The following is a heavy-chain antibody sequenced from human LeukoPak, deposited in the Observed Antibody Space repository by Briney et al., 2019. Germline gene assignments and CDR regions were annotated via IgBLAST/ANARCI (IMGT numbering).Heavy chain of an antibody. CDR3: ARAEGVGYCSSTSCFGANWFDP. CDR1: GYTFTGYY. Sequence: VASVKVSCKASGYTFTGYYMHWVRQAPGQGLEWMGWINPNSGGTNYAQKFQGRVTMTRDTSISTAYMELSRLRSDDTAVYYCARAEGVGYCSSTSCFGANWFDPWGQGTLVTVSS. D-gene: IGHD2-2*01. J-gene: IGHJ5*02. CDR2: INPNSGGT. V-gene: IGHV1-2*02.